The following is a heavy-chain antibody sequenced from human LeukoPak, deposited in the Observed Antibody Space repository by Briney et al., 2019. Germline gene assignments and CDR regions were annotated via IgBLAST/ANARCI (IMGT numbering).Heavy chain of an antibody. CDR3: ARGGYYGSGNDFRFDP. CDR1: GGSLSSYY. Sequence: SETLSLTCTVSGGSLSSYYWSWTRQPPGKGLEWIGYIYYSGSTDYNPSLKSRVTISVETSKNQFSLKLKSVTAADTAVYYCARGGYYGSGNDFRFDPWGQGTLVTVSS. V-gene: IGHV4-59*01. CDR2: IYYSGST. J-gene: IGHJ5*02. D-gene: IGHD3-10*01.